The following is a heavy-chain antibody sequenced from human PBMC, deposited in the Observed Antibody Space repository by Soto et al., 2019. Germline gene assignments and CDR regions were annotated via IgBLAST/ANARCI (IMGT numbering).Heavy chain of an antibody. CDR3: ARRVPAAPNWFDP. Sequence: SQTLSLTCAVSGGSISSGTWWSWVRQPPGRGLEWIGEIYHSGSPNYNPSLKSRVTMSVDKSKNLFSLRLSSVTAADSALYYCARRVPAAPNWFDPWGQGTLVTVSS. CDR2: IYHSGSP. CDR1: GGSISSGTW. J-gene: IGHJ5*02. V-gene: IGHV4-4*02. D-gene: IGHD2-2*01.